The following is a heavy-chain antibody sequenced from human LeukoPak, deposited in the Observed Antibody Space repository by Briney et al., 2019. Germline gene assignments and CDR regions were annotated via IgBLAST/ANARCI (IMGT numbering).Heavy chain of an antibody. CDR1: GFTFSSYA. CDR3: ARDVYSSGLNWFDF. CDR2: ISYDGSNK. V-gene: IGHV3-30-3*01. D-gene: IGHD6-19*01. Sequence: GRSLRLSCAASGFTFSSYAMHWVRQAPGKGLEWVAVISYDGSNKYYADSVKGRFTISRDNSKNTLYLQMNSLRAEDTAVYYCARDVYSSGLNWFDFWGQGTLVTVSS. J-gene: IGHJ4*02.